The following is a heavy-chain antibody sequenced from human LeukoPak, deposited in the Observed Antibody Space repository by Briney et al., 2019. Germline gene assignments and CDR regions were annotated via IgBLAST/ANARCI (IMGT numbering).Heavy chain of an antibody. D-gene: IGHD4-23*01. CDR3: ARDPDYGGKGVFDY. CDR2: IYYSGST. Sequence: PSETLSLTCTVSGGSISSGGYYWSWIRQHPGKGLEWIGYIYYSGSTYYNPSLKSRVTISVDTSKNQFSLKLSSVTAADTAVYYCARDPDYGGKGVFDYWGQGTLVTVSS. CDR1: GGSISSGGYY. V-gene: IGHV4-31*03. J-gene: IGHJ4*02.